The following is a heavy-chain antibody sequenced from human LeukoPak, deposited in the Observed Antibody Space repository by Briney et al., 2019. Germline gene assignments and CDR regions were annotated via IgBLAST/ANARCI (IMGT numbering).Heavy chain of an antibody. D-gene: IGHD1-1*01. Sequence: SETLSLTCTVSNGSIGSYYWSWIRQPPGKGLEWIGYFYDSDNTNYNPSLKSRVTISVDTSKNQFYLKLRSVTAADTAVYYCARDWNRYAYWGQGTLVTVSS. CDR2: FYDSDNT. V-gene: IGHV4-59*12. CDR3: ARDWNRYAY. CDR1: NGSIGSYY. J-gene: IGHJ4*02.